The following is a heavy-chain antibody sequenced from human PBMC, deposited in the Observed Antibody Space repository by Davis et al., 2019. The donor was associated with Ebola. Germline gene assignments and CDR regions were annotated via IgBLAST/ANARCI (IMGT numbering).Heavy chain of an antibody. Sequence: ASVKVSCKASGYTFTSYYMHWVRQAPGQGLEWMGWISAYNGNTNYAQKLQCRVTMTTDTSTSTAYMELRSLRSDDTAVYYCARVLPPRGMDVWGQGTTVTVSS. CDR1: GYTFTSYY. D-gene: IGHD3-10*01. CDR2: ISAYNGNT. J-gene: IGHJ6*02. V-gene: IGHV1-18*04. CDR3: ARVLPPRGMDV.